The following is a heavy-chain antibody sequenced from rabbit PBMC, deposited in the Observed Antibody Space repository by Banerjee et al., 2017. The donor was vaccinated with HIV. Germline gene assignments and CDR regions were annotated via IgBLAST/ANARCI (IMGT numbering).Heavy chain of an antibody. CDR1: GNDFSAYA. CDR3: ARDYAGNGWYYFNL. J-gene: IGHJ4*01. V-gene: IGHV1S47*01. CDR2: LYPIYGAT. Sequence: QEQLVESGGGLVQPEGSLTLTCKASGNDFSAYAISWVRQAPGKGLEWIAFLYPIYGATDYASWVSGRFTISHDNAQNTADLQMNSLTAADSATYFCARDYAGNGWYYFNLWGQGTLVTVS. D-gene: IGHD4-2*01.